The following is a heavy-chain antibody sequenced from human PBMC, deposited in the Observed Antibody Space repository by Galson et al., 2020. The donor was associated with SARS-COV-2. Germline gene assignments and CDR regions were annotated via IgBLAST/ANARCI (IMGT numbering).Heavy chain of an antibody. CDR3: VRNKRSWSYTGNGYLDH. D-gene: IGHD2-8*02. CDR2: ISGDGSTI. CDR1: GFTFSNYE. J-gene: IGHJ4*02. V-gene: IGHV3-48*03. Sequence: GESLKISCTASGFTFSNYEMNWVRQAPGKGLEWISYISGDGSTINYADSVKGRFTISRDNAENSLDLQMNNLRVEDTAIFYCVRNKRSWSYTGNGYLDHWGQGALVTVSS.